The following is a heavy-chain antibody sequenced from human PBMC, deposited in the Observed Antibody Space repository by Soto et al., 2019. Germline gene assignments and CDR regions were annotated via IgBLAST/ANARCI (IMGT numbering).Heavy chain of an antibody. J-gene: IGHJ6*02. Sequence: PGGSLRLSCAASGFTFSSYAMHWVRQAPGKGLEWVAVISYDGSNKYYADSVKGRFTIPRDNSKNTLYLQMNSLRAEDTAVYYCARYCSSTSCYLYGMDVWGQGTTVTVSS. V-gene: IGHV3-30-3*01. CDR2: ISYDGSNK. CDR1: GFTFSSYA. D-gene: IGHD2-2*01. CDR3: ARYCSSTSCYLYGMDV.